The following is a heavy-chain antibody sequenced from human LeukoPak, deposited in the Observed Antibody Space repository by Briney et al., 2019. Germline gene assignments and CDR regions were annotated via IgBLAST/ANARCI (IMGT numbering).Heavy chain of an antibody. Sequence: ASVKVSCKASGSTVTGYYMHWVRQAPGQGLEWMGWINPNSGGTNYAQKFQGRVTMTRDTSISTAYMELSRLRSDDTAVYYCARDQQLASVLDYWGQGTLVTVSS. D-gene: IGHD6-13*01. J-gene: IGHJ4*02. CDR1: GSTVTGYY. V-gene: IGHV1-2*02. CDR3: ARDQQLASVLDY. CDR2: INPNSGGT.